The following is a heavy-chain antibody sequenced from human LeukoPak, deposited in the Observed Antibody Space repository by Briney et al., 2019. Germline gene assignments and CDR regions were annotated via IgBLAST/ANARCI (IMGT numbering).Heavy chain of an antibody. CDR1: GFTFSSYA. CDR2: ISSNGGNT. Sequence: PGRSLRLSCAASGFTFSSYAMHWVRQAPGKGLEYVSTISSNGGNTNYADSVNGRFTISRDNSKNTLYPQMSSLRAEDTAVYYCVKAAGSWYGYFDHWGQGTLVTVSS. V-gene: IGHV3-64D*06. CDR3: VKAAGSWYGYFDH. J-gene: IGHJ4*02. D-gene: IGHD6-13*01.